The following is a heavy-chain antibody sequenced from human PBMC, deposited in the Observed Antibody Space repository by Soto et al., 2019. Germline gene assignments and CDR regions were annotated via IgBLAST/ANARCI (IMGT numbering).Heavy chain of an antibody. CDR2: IHYNGNT. V-gene: IGHV4-59*01. D-gene: IGHD4-17*01. J-gene: IGHJ4*02. CDR3: ARSNGDYGDY. CDR1: GDSISSYS. Sequence: SETLSLTCTVSGDSISSYSWSWIRQPPGKGLEWIGNIHYNGNTKYSPSLKSRVTMSVDTSKNQFSLKLSSVTAADTAVYYCARSNGDYGDYWGQGTLVTVSS.